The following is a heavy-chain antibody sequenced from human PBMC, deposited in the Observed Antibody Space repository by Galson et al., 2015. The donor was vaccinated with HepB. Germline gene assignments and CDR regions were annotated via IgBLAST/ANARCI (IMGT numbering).Heavy chain of an antibody. CDR3: ARDWGKAAAGMWWFDP. CDR1: RFTFSNYN. V-gene: IGHV3-21*01. CDR2: ISSNSNYI. J-gene: IGHJ5*02. Sequence: SLRLSCAASRFTFSNYNMNWVRQPPGKGLEWVASISSNSNYIYYADSVKGRFTISRDNAKNSLYLQMNGLRAEDTALYYCARDWGKAAAGMWWFDPWGQGTLVTVSS. D-gene: IGHD6-25*01.